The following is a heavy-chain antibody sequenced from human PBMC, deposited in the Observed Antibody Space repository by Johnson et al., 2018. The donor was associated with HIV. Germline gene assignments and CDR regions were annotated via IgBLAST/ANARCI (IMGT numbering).Heavy chain of an antibody. CDR3: ASSSLRNEGGWGAFDI. D-gene: IGHD1-1*01. V-gene: IGHV3-13*01. J-gene: IGHJ3*02. CDR2: IGTAGDT. Sequence: VQLVESGGGLVQPGGSLRLSCAASGFTVSSNYMSWVRQAPGKGLEWVSVIGTAGDTYYPGSVKGRFTISRENAKNSLYLQMHGLRAEDTAVYYCASSSLRNEGGWGAFDIWGQGTMVTVSS. CDR1: GFTVSSNY.